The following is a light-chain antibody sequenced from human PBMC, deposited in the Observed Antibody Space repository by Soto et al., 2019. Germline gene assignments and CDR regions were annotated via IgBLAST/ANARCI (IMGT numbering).Light chain of an antibody. CDR2: DVS. V-gene: IGLV2-11*01. J-gene: IGLJ1*01. CDR1: NSDIGGYNY. Sequence: QSALTQPRSVSGSPGQSITISCTGTNSDIGGYNYVSWYQQNPGKAPKLMIYDVSMRPSGVPDRFSGSKSGNTASLTISGLPAEDEADYYCCSYAGSFTYVFGTGTKLTVL. CDR3: CSYAGSFTYV.